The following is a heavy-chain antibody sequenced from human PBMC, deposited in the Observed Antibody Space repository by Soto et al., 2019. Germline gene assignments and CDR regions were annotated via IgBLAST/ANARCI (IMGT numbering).Heavy chain of an antibody. Sequence: SETLSLTCTVSGGSISSSSYYWGWIRQPPGKGLEWIGSIYYSGSTYYNPSLKSRVTISVDTSKNQFSLKLSSVTAADTAVYYCAGYCSGGSCYGPYYYYMDVRGKGTTVTVSS. J-gene: IGHJ6*03. CDR1: GGSISSSSYY. V-gene: IGHV4-39*01. CDR3: AGYCSGGSCYGPYYYYMDV. CDR2: IYYSGST. D-gene: IGHD2-15*01.